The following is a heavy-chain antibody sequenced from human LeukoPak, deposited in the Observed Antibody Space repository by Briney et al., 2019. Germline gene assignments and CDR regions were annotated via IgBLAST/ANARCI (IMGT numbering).Heavy chain of an antibody. D-gene: IGHD2-15*01. Sequence: GGSLRLSCAASGFTFSSYSMNWVRQVPGKGLEGVSSISSSSSYIYYADSVKGRFTISRDNAKNSLYLQMNSLRAGDTAVYYCAREACSGGSCYSGYWGQGTLVTVSS. V-gene: IGHV3-21*01. CDR2: ISSSSSYI. CDR1: GFTFSSYS. CDR3: AREACSGGSCYSGY. J-gene: IGHJ4*02.